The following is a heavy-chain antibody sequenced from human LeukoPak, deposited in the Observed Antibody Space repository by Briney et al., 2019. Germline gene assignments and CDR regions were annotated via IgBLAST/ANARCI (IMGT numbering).Heavy chain of an antibody. CDR1: GFTFSSYG. D-gene: IGHD4-17*01. V-gene: IGHV3-30*18. Sequence: TGGSLRLSCAASGFTFSSYGMHWVRQAPAKGLEWVAIISYDESNKYYADSVKGRFTISRDNSKNTLYLQMNSLRAEDTAVYYCAKSTTVTQRGYFDYWGQGTLVTVSS. CDR3: AKSTTVTQRGYFDY. CDR2: ISYDESNK. J-gene: IGHJ4*02.